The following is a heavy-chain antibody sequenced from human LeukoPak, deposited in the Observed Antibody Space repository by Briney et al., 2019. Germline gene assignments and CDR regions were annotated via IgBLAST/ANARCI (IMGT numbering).Heavy chain of an antibody. V-gene: IGHV3-48*04. Sequence: GGSLRLSCAASRFTFSIYSMNWVRQAPGKGLEWVSFISSGSTISYADSVKGRFTISRDNAKNSLYLQMNSLRAEDTAVYYCASGNYANFGYWAREPWSPSPQ. CDR2: ISSGSTI. J-gene: IGHJ4*02. D-gene: IGHD1-7*01. CDR3: ASGNYANFGY. CDR1: RFTFSIYS.